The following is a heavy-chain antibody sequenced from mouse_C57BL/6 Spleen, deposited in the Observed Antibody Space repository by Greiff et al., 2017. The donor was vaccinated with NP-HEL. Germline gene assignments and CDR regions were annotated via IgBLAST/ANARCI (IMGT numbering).Heavy chain of an antibody. Sequence: QVHVKQPGAELVMPGASVKLSCKASGYTFTSYWMHWVKQRPGQGLEWIGEIDPSDSYTNYNQKFKGKSTLTVDKSSSTAYMQLSSLTSEDSAVYYCARGLTTALDYWGQGTTLTVSS. CDR1: GYTFTSYW. D-gene: IGHD1-2*01. CDR3: ARGLTTALDY. V-gene: IGHV1-69*01. J-gene: IGHJ2*01. CDR2: IDPSDSYT.